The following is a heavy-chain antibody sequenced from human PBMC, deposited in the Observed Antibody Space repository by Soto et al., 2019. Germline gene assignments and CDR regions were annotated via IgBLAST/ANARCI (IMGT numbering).Heavy chain of an antibody. Sequence: QVQLVQSGPEVKKPGAAVTVSCKASGYTFINHYVHWVRQAPGQGLDWVGLIKAHSGTTSSAPQLHARVTMTTDPSTHTVYMELSSLKFEDTAVYYCAKDLNMGPSGWARECWGQGTLVTVSS. D-gene: IGHD6-25*01. J-gene: IGHJ4*02. CDR3: AKDLNMGPSGWAREC. CDR1: GYTFINHY. V-gene: IGHV1-46*03. CDR2: IKAHSGTT.